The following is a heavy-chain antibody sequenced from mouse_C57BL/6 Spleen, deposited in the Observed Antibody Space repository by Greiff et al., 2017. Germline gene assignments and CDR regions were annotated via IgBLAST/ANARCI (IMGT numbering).Heavy chain of an antibody. J-gene: IGHJ1*03. CDR3: ARRDGSSHYWYFDV. Sequence: QVTLKESGPGILQSSQTLSLTCSFSGFSLSTSGMGVSWIRQPSGKGLEWLAHIYWDDDKRYNPSLKSRLTISKDTSRNQVFLKITSVDTADTATYYCARRDGSSHYWYFDVWGTGTTVTVSS. V-gene: IGHV8-12*01. D-gene: IGHD1-1*01. CDR1: GFSLSTSGMG. CDR2: IYWDDDK.